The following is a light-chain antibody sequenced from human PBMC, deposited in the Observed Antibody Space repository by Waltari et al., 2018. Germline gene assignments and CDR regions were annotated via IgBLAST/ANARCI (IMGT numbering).Light chain of an antibody. J-gene: IGLJ2*01. CDR3: QAWDNSVV. CDR1: KLGEKH. CDR2: HDN. V-gene: IGLV3-1*01. Sequence: SYELTRSPSVSVSPGQTASITCSGDKLGEKHVSWYQLRPGQSPLLVISHDNKRPSGIPERFSGSNSGNTATLTISGTQSMDEADYYCQAWDNSVVFGGGTKLTVL.